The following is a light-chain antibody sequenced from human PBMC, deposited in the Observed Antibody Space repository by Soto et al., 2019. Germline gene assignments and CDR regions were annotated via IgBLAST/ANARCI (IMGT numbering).Light chain of an antibody. CDR2: EVS. CDR3: SSYTSSSTRV. V-gene: IGLV2-14*01. J-gene: IGLJ3*02. CDR1: SSDVGGYNY. Sequence: QSALTQPASVSGSPGQSITISCTGTSSDVGGYNYVSWYQQHPGKAPKLMIYEVSNRPSGVSNCFSGSKSGNTASLTIAGFEAEDEADYYCSSYTSSSTRVFGGGTKLTVL.